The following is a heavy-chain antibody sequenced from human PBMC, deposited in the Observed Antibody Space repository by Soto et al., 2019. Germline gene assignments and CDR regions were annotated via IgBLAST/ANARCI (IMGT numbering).Heavy chain of an antibody. D-gene: IGHD5-18*01. CDR3: ARALYSYGPKFDP. Sequence: SETLSLTCTFSGGSISSYYWSWIRQPPGKGLEWIGYIYYSGSTNYNPSLKSRVTISVDTSKNQFSLKLSSVTAADTAVYYCARALYSYGPKFDPWGQGTLVTVSS. J-gene: IGHJ5*02. CDR1: GGSISSYY. CDR2: IYYSGST. V-gene: IGHV4-59*01.